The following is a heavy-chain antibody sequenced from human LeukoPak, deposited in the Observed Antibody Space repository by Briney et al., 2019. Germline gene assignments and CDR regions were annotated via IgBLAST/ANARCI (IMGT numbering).Heavy chain of an antibody. CDR3: TKGYQLLAPD. D-gene: IGHD2-2*01. CDR1: GFTFSGYA. J-gene: IGHJ4*02. CDR2: IRGSGGTT. Sequence: GGSLRLSCAASGFTFSGYAMSWVRQAPGRGLEWVSAIRGSGGTTYYADSVKGRFTISRDNSKNTLYLQMNSLTAEDTAVYYCTKGYQLLAPDWGQGTLVTVSS. V-gene: IGHV3-23*01.